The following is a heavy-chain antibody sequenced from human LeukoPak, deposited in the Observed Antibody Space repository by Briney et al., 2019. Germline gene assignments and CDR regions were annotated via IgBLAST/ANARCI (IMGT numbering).Heavy chain of an antibody. CDR1: GVSISDYH. CDR2: FSYSGST. V-gene: IGHV4-59*01. CDR3: ARMYSGTSYYFDF. D-gene: IGHD1-26*01. Sequence: SETLSLTCSVSGVSISDYHWIWIRQPPAKGLEWMGYFSYSGSTRYNPSLKSRVTMSVDTSKNQLSLRLNSVAAADTAVYYCARMYSGTSYYFDFWGQGTLVTVSS. J-gene: IGHJ4*02.